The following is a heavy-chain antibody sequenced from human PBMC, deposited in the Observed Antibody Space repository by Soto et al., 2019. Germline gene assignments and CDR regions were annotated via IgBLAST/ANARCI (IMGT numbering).Heavy chain of an antibody. V-gene: IGHV3-74*01. CDR2: INTDGSVT. Sequence: EVQLVGSGGGLIQPGESLRLSCAASGFTFTTYWMHWVRRAPGTGLVWVSTINTDGSVTRYADSVKGRFTISRDNAKNALYLQMNSRRVDDTAVYFCVRDAELSLGCWGPETRVTVSS. CDR3: VRDAELSLGC. CDR1: GFTFTTYW. J-gene: IGHJ4*02.